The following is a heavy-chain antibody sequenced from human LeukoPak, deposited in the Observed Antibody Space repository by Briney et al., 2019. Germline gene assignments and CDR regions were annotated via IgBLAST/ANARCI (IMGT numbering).Heavy chain of an antibody. J-gene: IGHJ6*02. CDR1: GFTFSSYG. Sequence: PGGSLRLSCAASGFTFSSYGMHWVRQAPGKGLEWEAVISYDGSNKYYADSVKGRFTISRDNSKNTLYLQMNSLRAEDTAVYYCAKGVDILYYYYGMDVWGQGTTVTVSS. D-gene: IGHD5-12*01. CDR2: ISYDGSNK. V-gene: IGHV3-30*18. CDR3: AKGVDILYYYYGMDV.